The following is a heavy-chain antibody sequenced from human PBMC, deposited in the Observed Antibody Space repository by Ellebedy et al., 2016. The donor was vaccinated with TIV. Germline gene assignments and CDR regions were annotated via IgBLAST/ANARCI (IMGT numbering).Heavy chain of an antibody. V-gene: IGHV3-15*01. D-gene: IGHD3-10*01. CDR2: IKSKTDGGTT. CDR3: TTLGSGRDGMDV. CDR1: GFTFKNAW. J-gene: IGHJ6*02. Sequence: GESLKISCATSGFTFKNAWMSWLRQAPGKGLEWVGRIKSKTDGGTTDYAVPVKGRFTISRDDSKNTLYLQMNSLKTEDTAVYYCTTLGSGRDGMDVWGQGTTVTVSS.